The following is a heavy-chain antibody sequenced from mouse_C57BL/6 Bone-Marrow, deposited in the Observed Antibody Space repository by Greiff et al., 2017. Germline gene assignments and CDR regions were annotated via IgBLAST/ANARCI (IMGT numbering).Heavy chain of an antibody. CDR1: GYTFTSYW. J-gene: IGHJ2*01. CDR2: IYPGNSDT. D-gene: IGHD1-1*01. V-gene: IGHV1-5*01. Sequence: VQLQQSGTVLARPGASVKLSCKTSGYTFTSYWMHWVKQRPGQGLEWIGAIYPGNSDTSYNQKFKGKAKLTAVTSASTAYMELSSLTNEDSAVYYCTRPAGSSLFDYWGQGTPLTVSS. CDR3: TRPAGSSLFDY.